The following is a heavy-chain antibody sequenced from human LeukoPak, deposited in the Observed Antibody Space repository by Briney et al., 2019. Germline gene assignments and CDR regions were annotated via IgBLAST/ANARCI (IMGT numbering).Heavy chain of an antibody. J-gene: IGHJ6*03. CDR3: ARVVTMVRTYYYYYMDV. V-gene: IGHV1-8*03. D-gene: IGHD3-10*01. CDR2: MNPNSGNT. Sequence: ASVKVSCKASGGTFSSYAISWVRQATGQGLEWMGWMNPNSGNTGYAQKFQGRVTITRNTSISTAYMELSSLRSEDTAVYYCARVVTMVRTYYYYYMDVWGKGTTVTVSS. CDR1: GGTFSSYA.